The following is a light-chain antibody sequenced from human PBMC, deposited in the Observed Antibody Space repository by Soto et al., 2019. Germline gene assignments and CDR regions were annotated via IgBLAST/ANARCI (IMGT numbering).Light chain of an antibody. CDR3: QQFGDSPPAFT. CDR2: GAS. V-gene: IGKV3-20*01. CDR1: RSVSSRY. J-gene: IGKJ2*01. Sequence: ESMLTQSPGTLSLSPGDRATLSCRASRSVSSRYITWYQQKPGQAPRLLIYGASIRATGIPDRFSGSRSGTDFTLTIRRLEAEDFAVYYCQQFGDSPPAFTFGQGTKLEI.